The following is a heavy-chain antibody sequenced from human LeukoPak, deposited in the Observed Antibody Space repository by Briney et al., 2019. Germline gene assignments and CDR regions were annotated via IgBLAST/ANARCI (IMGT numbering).Heavy chain of an antibody. V-gene: IGHV4-39*01. J-gene: IGHJ4*02. CDR2: IYYSGST. CDR1: GDSISSGSFY. Sequence: SETLSLTCTVSGDSISSGSFYWSWIRQAAGKGLEWIGSIYYSGSTYYNPSLKSRVTISVDTSKNQFSLKLSSVTAADTAVYYCARHPSSSWSWAQFDYWGQGTLVTVSS. CDR3: ARHPSSSWSWAQFDY. D-gene: IGHD6-13*01.